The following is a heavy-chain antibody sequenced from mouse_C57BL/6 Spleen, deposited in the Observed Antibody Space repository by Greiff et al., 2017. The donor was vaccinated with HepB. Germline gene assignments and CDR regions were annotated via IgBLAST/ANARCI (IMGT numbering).Heavy chain of an antibody. CDR2: IDPSDSET. Sequence: QVHVKQPGAELVRPGSSVKLSCKASGYTFTSYWMHWVKQRPIQGLEWIGNIDPSDSETHYNQKFKDKATLTVDKSSSTAYMQLSSLTSEDSAVYYCAAFITTEPYYFDYWGQGTTLTVSS. CDR3: AAFITTEPYYFDY. V-gene: IGHV1-52*01. J-gene: IGHJ2*01. D-gene: IGHD1-1*01. CDR1: GYTFTSYW.